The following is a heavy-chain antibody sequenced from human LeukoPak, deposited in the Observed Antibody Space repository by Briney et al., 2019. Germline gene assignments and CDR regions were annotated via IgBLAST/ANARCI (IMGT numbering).Heavy chain of an antibody. V-gene: IGHV4-38-2*02. J-gene: IGHJ4*02. CDR1: GYSISSGYY. CDR2: IYHSGST. CDR3: ARESGYYDSSAGGDY. D-gene: IGHD3-22*01. Sequence: SETLSLTCTVSGYSISSGYYWGWIRQPPGKGLEWIGSIYHSGSTYYNPSLKSRVTISVDTSKNQFSLKLSSVTAADTAVYYCARESGYYDSSAGGDYWGQGTLVTVSS.